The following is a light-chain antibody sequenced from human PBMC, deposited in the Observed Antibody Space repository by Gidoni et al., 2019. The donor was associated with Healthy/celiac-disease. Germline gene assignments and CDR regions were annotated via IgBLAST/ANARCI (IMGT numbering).Light chain of an antibody. Sequence: DIVLTQSPGSLTVSLGERATINGKSSQSVLYSTKNTSYLAWYQQKPGQPPKLLIYWASTRETGVPDRFSGSGSGTDFTLTISSLQAEDVAVYYCQQYYSTPQTFGQGTKVEIK. CDR2: WAS. CDR1: QSVLYSTKNTSY. J-gene: IGKJ1*01. V-gene: IGKV4-1*01. CDR3: QQYYSTPQT.